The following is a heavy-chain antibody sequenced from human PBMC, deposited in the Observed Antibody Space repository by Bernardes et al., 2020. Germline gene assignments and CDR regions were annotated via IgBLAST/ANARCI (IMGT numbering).Heavy chain of an antibody. CDR2: INHSGRP. CDR1: DASFSDYY. Sequence: SETLSLTCAVYDASFSDYYWIWIRQPPGKGLEWIGEINHSGRPNYNPSLKSRVTMSLDTSKTQFSLKLSSVTAADTAVYYCARMYNWNYIPPHQMDVWGRGTTVTVSS. J-gene: IGHJ6*04. V-gene: IGHV4-34*01. D-gene: IGHD1-7*01. CDR3: ARMYNWNYIPPHQMDV.